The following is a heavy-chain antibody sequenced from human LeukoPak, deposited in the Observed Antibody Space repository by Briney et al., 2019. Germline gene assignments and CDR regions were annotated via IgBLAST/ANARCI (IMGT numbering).Heavy chain of an antibody. CDR3: ASVLYCGADCYSGRYFFDY. V-gene: IGHV1-46*01. CDR1: GYTFTSYD. Sequence: EASVKVSCKASGYTFTSYDMHWVRHAPGQGLEWMGIINPSGDSTSYAQKFQGRVTMTRDTSTSTVYMELSSLRSEDTAVYYCASVLYCGADCYSGRYFFDYWGQGTLVTVSS. CDR2: INPSGDST. D-gene: IGHD2-21*02. J-gene: IGHJ4*02.